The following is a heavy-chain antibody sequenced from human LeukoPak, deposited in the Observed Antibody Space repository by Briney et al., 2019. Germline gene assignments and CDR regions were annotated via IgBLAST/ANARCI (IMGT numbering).Heavy chain of an antibody. Sequence: SETLSLTCTVSGGSISSRSYFWGWIRQPPGKGLEWIGSIYYKGNTYFNPSLKSRVTISEDTSRNQFSLKLNSLTAADTAVYYCARGGVQGGATYYFDYWGQGTLVTVSS. J-gene: IGHJ4*02. CDR2: IYYKGNT. D-gene: IGHD1-26*01. CDR1: GGSISSRSYF. V-gene: IGHV4-39*07. CDR3: ARGGVQGGATYYFDY.